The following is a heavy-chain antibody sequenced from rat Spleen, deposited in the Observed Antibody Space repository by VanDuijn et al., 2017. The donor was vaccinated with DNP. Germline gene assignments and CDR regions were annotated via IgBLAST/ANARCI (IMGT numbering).Heavy chain of an antibody. V-gene: IGHV5S13*01. D-gene: IGHD1-2*01. Sequence: EVQLMESGRGLVQPGRSLKLSCEASGFTFSNHGMAWVRQAPTKGLEWVASINTGGVNTFYRDSVKGRFTISRDNAKNTQYLQMDSLRSEDTATYYCARHEDYSSYIYGFAYWGQGTLVTVFS. J-gene: IGHJ3*01. CDR1: GFTFSNHG. CDR2: INTGGVNT. CDR3: ARHEDYSSYIYGFAY.